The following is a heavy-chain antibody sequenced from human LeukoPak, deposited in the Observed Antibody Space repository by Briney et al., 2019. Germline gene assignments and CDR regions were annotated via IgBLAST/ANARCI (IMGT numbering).Heavy chain of an antibody. CDR1: GYTFTSYH. CDR2: IDTRNGKT. V-gene: IGHV1-3*04. D-gene: IGHD1-26*01. J-gene: IGHJ4*02. CDR3: ARDMGSGSLHY. Sequence: RASVKVSCKASGYTFTSYHMHWVRQAPGQGLEWMGWIDTRNGKTRYSQKFQGRVTITRDTSASTAYMELSSLRSEDTAVYYCARDMGSGSLHYWGQGTLVTVSS.